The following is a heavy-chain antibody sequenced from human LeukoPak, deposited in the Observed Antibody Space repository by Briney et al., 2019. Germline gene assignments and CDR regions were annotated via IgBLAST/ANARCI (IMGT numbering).Heavy chain of an antibody. CDR1: GFTFSNYG. V-gene: IGHV3-30*02. D-gene: IGHD3-16*02. Sequence: GGSLRLSCAASGFTFSNYGMHWVRQAPGKGLEWVAPIRYDGSNKSYADSVKGRFTISRDNSKNTLYLQMNSLRAEDTAVYYCAKKNYDYVWGSYHPDNDAFDIWGQGTMVTVSS. CDR2: IRYDGSNK. CDR3: AKKNYDYVWGSYHPDNDAFDI. J-gene: IGHJ3*02.